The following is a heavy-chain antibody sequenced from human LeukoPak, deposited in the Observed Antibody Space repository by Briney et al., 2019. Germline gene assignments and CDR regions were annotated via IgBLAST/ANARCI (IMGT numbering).Heavy chain of an antibody. CDR3: ARDSGRIAANFDY. D-gene: IGHD6-13*01. V-gene: IGHV1-18*01. CDR1: GYTFTTYG. CDR2: ISTYNGNP. J-gene: IGHJ4*02. Sequence: ASVTVSFKASGYTFTTYGISWVRQAPGQGLEWMGWISTYNGNPTYVQNLQGRVTMTTDTSTSTAYMELRSLRSDDTAVHYCARDSGRIAANFDYWGQGTTVTVSS.